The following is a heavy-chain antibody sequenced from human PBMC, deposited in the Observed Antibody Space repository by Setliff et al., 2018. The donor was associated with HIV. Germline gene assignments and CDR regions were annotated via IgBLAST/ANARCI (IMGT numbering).Heavy chain of an antibody. CDR2: IYYSGRT. D-gene: IGHD3-16*02. Sequence: NPSETLSLTCTVSGDSISSAGYYWNWIRQRPETGLEWIGYIYYSGRTFYNPSLKSQITISVDTSKNQFSLKLNSVTAADTAVYYCARGMEGDVWGSYRYTALGYFDYWGQGTLVTV. CDR1: GDSISSAGYY. J-gene: IGHJ4*02. CDR3: ARGMEGDVWGSYRYTALGYFDY. V-gene: IGHV4-31*01.